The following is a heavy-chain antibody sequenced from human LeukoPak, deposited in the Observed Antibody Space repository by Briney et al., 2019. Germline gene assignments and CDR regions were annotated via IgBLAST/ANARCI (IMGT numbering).Heavy chain of an antibody. CDR2: INHSGST. CDR3: ARVRGRWLVRHVIGY. J-gene: IGHJ4*02. D-gene: IGHD6-19*01. CDR1: GGSFSGYY. V-gene: IGHV4-34*01. Sequence: SETLSPTCAVYGGSFSGYYWSWIRQPPGKGLEWIGEINHSGSTNYNPSLKSRVTISVDTSKNQFSLKLSSVTAADTAVYYCARVRGRWLVRHVIGYWGQGALVTVSS.